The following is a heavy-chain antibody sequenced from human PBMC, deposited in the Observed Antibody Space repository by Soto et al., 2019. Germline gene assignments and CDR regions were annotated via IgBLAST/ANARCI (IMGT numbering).Heavy chain of an antibody. D-gene: IGHD3-9*01. CDR1: GFTFSSYG. J-gene: IGHJ4*02. V-gene: IGHV3-33*01. CDR3: ARDNVLRYFLFDY. Sequence: SLRLSCAASGFTFSSYGMHWVRQAPGKGLEWVAVIWYDGSNKYYADSVKGRFTISRDNSKNTLYLQMNSLRAEDTAVYYCARDNVLRYFLFDYWGQGTLVTVSS. CDR2: IWYDGSNK.